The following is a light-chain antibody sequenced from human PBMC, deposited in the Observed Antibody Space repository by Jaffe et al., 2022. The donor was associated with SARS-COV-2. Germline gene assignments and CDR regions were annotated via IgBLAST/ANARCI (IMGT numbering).Light chain of an antibody. V-gene: IGLV1-44*01. CDR2: SNY. Sequence: QSVLAQPPSASGTPGQRVTISCSGSSSNLGSNTVNWYQQLPGTAPKLLIYSNYQRPSGVPDRFSGSRSGTSASLAISGLQSEDEADYYCAAWDDSLNSVVFGGGTKLSVL. CDR1: SSNLGSNT. J-gene: IGLJ2*01. CDR3: AAWDDSLNSVV.